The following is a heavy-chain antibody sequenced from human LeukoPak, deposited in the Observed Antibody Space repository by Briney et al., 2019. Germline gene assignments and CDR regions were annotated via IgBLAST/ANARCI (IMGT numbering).Heavy chain of an antibody. CDR3: ARDRSRYYMDV. V-gene: IGHV4-30-4*08. J-gene: IGHJ6*03. Sequence: PSETLSLTCTVSGGSISSGDYYWSWIRQPPGKGLEWIGYIYYSGSTYYNPSLKSRVTISVDTSKNQFSLKLSSVTAADTAVYYCARDRSRYYMDVWGKGTTVTVSS. CDR2: IYYSGST. CDR1: GGSISSGDYY. D-gene: IGHD3-10*01.